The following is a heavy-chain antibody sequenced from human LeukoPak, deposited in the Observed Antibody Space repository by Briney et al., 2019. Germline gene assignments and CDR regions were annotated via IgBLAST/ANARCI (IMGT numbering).Heavy chain of an antibody. CDR1: GGSFSGYY. J-gene: IGHJ5*02. CDR3: ARGGYDFWSGIGGFDP. Sequence: PSETLSLTCAVYGGSFSGYYWSWIRQPPGKGLEWIGEINHSGRTNYNTSLKSRVTISVDPSKNQFSLKLSSVTGADTAVYYCARGGYDFWSGIGGFDPWGQGTLVTVSS. V-gene: IGHV4-34*01. CDR2: INHSGRT. D-gene: IGHD3-3*01.